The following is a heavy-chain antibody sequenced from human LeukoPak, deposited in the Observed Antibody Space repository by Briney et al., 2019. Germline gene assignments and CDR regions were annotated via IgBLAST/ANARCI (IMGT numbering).Heavy chain of an antibody. J-gene: IGHJ5*02. CDR3: AREVRDSGSYVWAGWFDP. CDR1: GGSFSGYY. CDR2: INHSGST. V-gene: IGHV4-34*01. D-gene: IGHD1-26*01. Sequence: SETLSLTCAVYGGSFSGYYWSWIRQPPGKGLEWIGEINHSGSTNYNPSLKSRVTISVDTSKNQFSLKLSSVTAADTAVYYCAREVRDSGSYVWAGWFDPWGQGTLVTVSS.